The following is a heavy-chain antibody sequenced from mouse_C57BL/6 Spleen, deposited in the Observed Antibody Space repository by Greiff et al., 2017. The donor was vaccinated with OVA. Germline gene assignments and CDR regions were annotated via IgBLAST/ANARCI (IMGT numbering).Heavy chain of an antibody. CDR2: IHPNSGST. J-gene: IGHJ2*01. CDR1: GYTFTSYW. Sequence: VQLQQPGAELVKPGASVKLSCKASGYTFTSYWMHWVKQRPGQGLEWIGMIHPNSGSTNYNEKFKSKATLTVDKSSSTAYMQLSSLTSEDSAVYYCAREDHYYGSRGNYFDYWGQGTTLTVSS. D-gene: IGHD1-1*01. CDR3: AREDHYYGSRGNYFDY. V-gene: IGHV1-64*01.